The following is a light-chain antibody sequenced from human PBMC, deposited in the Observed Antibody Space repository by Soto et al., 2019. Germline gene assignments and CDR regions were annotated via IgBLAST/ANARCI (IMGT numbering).Light chain of an antibody. J-gene: IGKJ4*01. CDR2: DAS. Sequence: DIQMTQSPSTPSASVGDRVTITCRASQSIGRFLAWYQHQPGKAPKLLIYDASTLESGVPSRFSGTGSGTEFTFSITSLQPDDFATYYCQQKSFGGGTKVDIK. CDR1: QSIGRF. CDR3: QQKS. V-gene: IGKV1-5*01.